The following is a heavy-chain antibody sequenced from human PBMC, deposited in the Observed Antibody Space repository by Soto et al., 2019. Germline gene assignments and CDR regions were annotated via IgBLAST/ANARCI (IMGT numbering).Heavy chain of an antibody. D-gene: IGHD5-12*01. CDR2: INGLGEST. J-gene: IGHJ6*02. V-gene: IGHV3-23*01. CDR3: AKDPGRLNWYGMDV. Sequence: GGSLRLSCSPSGFTFSASAMSWVRQAPGKGLEWVSAINGLGESTYDEDAVNGRFTISKNNTKNTLYHLKNTLRPEDTAIYYAAKDPGRLNWYGMDVWGQGTTVTVSS. CDR1: GFTFSASA.